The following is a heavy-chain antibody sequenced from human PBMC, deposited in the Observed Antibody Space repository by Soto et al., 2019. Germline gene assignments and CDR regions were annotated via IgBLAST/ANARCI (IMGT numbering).Heavy chain of an antibody. V-gene: IGHV3-30-3*01. Sequence: VQMLESGGGLVQPGGSLRLSCAVSGFTFSSYAMHWVRQAPGKGLEWVAVISYDGSNNNYAASVKGRFTISRDNSKNTRYLEMNSVRADDTAVYYCARERRHEDTAMVTFYYYYGMDVWGRGTTVTVSS. CDR3: ARERRHEDTAMVTFYYYYGMDV. CDR2: ISYDGSNN. CDR1: GFTFSSYA. D-gene: IGHD5-18*01. J-gene: IGHJ6*02.